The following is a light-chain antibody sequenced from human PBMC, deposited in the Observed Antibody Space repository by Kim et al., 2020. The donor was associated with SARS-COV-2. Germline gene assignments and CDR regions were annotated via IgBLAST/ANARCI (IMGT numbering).Light chain of an antibody. CDR1: QSLSSF. CDR3: QQRTNWPPWT. J-gene: IGKJ1*01. CDR2: DAS. V-gene: IGKV3-11*01. Sequence: SPGERASLSGRASQSLSSFLAWYQQKPGQAPRLLIYDASNRATGIPARFSGSGSGTDFTLTISSLEPDDFAVYYCQQRTNWPPWTFGQGTKVDIK.